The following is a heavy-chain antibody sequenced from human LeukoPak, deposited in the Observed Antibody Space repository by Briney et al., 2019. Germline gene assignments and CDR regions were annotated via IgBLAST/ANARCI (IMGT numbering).Heavy chain of an antibody. CDR1: GFTFSSYG. CDR3: AKSAEQWLVLYFFDY. D-gene: IGHD6-19*01. J-gene: IGHJ4*02. CDR2: ISYDGSNK. Sequence: GGSLRRSCAASGFTFSSYGMHWVRQAPGKGLEWVAVISYDGSNKYYADSVKGRFTISRDNSKNTLYLQMNSLRAEDTAVYYCAKSAEQWLVLYFFDYWGQGTLVTVSS. V-gene: IGHV3-30*18.